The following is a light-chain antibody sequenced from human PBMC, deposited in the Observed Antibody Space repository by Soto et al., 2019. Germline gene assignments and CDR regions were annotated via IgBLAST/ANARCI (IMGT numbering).Light chain of an antibody. CDR1: SSNIGDNP. CDR3: AAWDDSRDGVV. J-gene: IGLJ2*01. Sequence: QSVLTQSPSVSEAPRQRVTITCSGSSSNIGDNPVNWYQQLPGKAPKLLLYYDDLLASGVSDRFSGSKSGTSASLAISGLQSEDEGDYYCAAWDDSRDGVVFGGGTKLTVL. CDR2: YDD. V-gene: IGLV1-36*01.